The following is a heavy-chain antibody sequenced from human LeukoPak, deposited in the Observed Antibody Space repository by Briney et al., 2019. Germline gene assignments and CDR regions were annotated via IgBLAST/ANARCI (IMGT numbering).Heavy chain of an antibody. J-gene: IGHJ4*02. D-gene: IGHD1-14*01. Sequence: GASVKLSCNASGYTFTDYYMHWVRQAPAQGLEWMGWVNPKSGGTNYAQKFPGRVTMTRDTSISTAYMELSRLTSDDEAVYYCAKVTTGTYYDYWGQGTLVTVSS. CDR2: VNPKSGGT. CDR1: GYTFTDYY. CDR3: AKVTTGTYYDY. V-gene: IGHV1-2*02.